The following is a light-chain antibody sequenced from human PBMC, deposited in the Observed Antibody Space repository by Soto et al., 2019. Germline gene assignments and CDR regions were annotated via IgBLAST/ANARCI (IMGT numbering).Light chain of an antibody. CDR2: HAS. V-gene: IGKV3-15*01. CDR3: QQYNKWPLT. CDR1: QSVSNN. Sequence: EIVMTQSPATLSVSPGERATLSCRASQSVSNNLAWYQQKPGQAPRLLIYHASTRATGIPARFSGSGSGTEFTLTISSLQSEAFAVYYCQQYNKWPLTFGAGTKVEIK. J-gene: IGKJ4*01.